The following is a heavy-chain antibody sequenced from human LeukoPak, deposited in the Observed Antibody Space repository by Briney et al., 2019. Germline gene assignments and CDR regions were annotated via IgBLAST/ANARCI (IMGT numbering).Heavy chain of an antibody. V-gene: IGHV3-53*01. D-gene: IGHD1-14*01. CDR3: ARGVEPLAANTLAY. J-gene: IGHJ4*02. CDR2: LYSDGNT. Sequence: GGSLRLSCAASGFTVTTNDMTWVRQAPGKGLEWVSVLYSDGNTKYSDSVQSRFTISGENSKNPLYLEMTSLSPDDTAVYYCARGVEPLAANTLAYWGQGTLVTVSS. CDR1: GFTVTTND.